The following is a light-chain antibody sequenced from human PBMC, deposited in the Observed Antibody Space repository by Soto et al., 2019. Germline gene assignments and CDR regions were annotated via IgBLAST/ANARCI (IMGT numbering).Light chain of an antibody. CDR1: NIGGKT. V-gene: IGLV3-21*02. J-gene: IGLJ3*02. CDR2: DDG. CDR3: QVWDSRSAHPRV. Sequence: SYELTQPPSVSVAPGQTARIACGGYNIGGKTVHWYQQKPGQAPVLVVYDDGDRPSGIPERFSGSNSGNTATLTISRVDAGDEADYHCQVWDSRSAHPRVFGGGTQLTVL.